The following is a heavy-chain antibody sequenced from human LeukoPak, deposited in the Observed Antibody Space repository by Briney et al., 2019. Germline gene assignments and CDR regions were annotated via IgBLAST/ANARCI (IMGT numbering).Heavy chain of an antibody. J-gene: IGHJ6*02. CDR3: AGKYPDYYYGMDV. V-gene: IGHV4-59*01. Sequence: SETLSLTCTVSGASISSYYWSWIRQPPGKGLEWIGYIYYSGSTNYNPSLKSRVTISVDTSKNQFSLKLSSVTAADTAVYYCAGKYPDYYYGMDVWGQGTTVTVSS. CDR1: GASISSYY. CDR2: IYYSGST. D-gene: IGHD2-2*01.